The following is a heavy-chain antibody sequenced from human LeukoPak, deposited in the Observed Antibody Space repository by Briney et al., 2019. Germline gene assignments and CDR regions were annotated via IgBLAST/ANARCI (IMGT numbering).Heavy chain of an antibody. Sequence: PGGSLRLSCAASGFTFSSYAMHWVRQAPGKGLEWVAVISYDGSNKYYADSVKGRFTISRDNSKNTLYLQMNSLRAEDTAAYYCARDWSPVVSHDAFDIWGQGTMVTVSS. V-gene: IGHV3-30-3*01. CDR1: GFTFSSYA. CDR3: ARDWSPVVSHDAFDI. CDR2: ISYDGSNK. D-gene: IGHD2-15*01. J-gene: IGHJ3*02.